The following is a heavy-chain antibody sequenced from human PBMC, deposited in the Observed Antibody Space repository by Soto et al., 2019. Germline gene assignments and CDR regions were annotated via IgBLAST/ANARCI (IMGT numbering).Heavy chain of an antibody. Sequence: QVQLVQSGAEVKKPGGSVKVSCKASGYTFSSYGIHWVRQAPGQRLEWMGWINAGNGDTLYSQNFQARVTISTNTSASTAYMELSSLRSEDTAVYYCARFLTGSYYQLHYWGQGSLVTISS. CDR3: ARFLTGSYYQLHY. D-gene: IGHD1-26*01. CDR1: GYTFSSYG. CDR2: INAGNGDT. V-gene: IGHV1-3*01. J-gene: IGHJ4*02.